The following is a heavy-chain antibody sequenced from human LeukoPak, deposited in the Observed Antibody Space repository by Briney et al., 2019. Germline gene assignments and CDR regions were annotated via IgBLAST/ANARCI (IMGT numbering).Heavy chain of an antibody. V-gene: IGHV3-7*01. CDR3: ARDAGYGGNSDY. D-gene: IGHD4-23*01. J-gene: IGHJ4*02. CDR1: GFTFNMYW. CDR2: INKDGSDK. Sequence: PGGSLRLSCAASGFTFNMYWMTWVRQAPGQGLESVGYINKDGSDKYYVDSVKGRFTVSRDNAKNSLYLQMNSLRAEDTAVYYCARDAGYGGNSDYWGQGTLVTVSS.